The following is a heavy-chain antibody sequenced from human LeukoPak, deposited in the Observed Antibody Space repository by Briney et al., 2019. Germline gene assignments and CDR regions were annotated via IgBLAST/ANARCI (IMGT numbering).Heavy chain of an antibody. CDR2: INPSGGST. CDR3: ARSEVQGLRLGELSSPDY. D-gene: IGHD3-16*02. J-gene: IGHJ4*02. Sequence: GASVKVSCKASGYTFTGYYMHWVRQAPGQGLEWMGIINPSGGSTSYAQKFQGRVTMTRDMSTSTVYMELSSLRSEDTAVYYCARSEVQGLRLGELSSPDYWGQGTLVTVSS. CDR1: GYTFTGYY. V-gene: IGHV1-46*01.